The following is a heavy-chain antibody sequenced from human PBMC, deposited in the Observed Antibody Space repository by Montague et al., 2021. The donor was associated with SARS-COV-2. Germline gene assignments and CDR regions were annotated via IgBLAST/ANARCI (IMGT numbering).Heavy chain of an antibody. D-gene: IGHD2/OR15-2a*01. CDR1: GGSFNNYY. CDR3: ARHYSATLPAVY. Sequence: SETLSLTCAVYGGSFNNYYWTWIRQAPGKGLEWIGEIDQGGATNYSPSLRSRLTLSVDTSKNQFSLKLRSVTAADTAVYFCARHYSATLPAVYWGQGTLVTVSS. V-gene: IGHV4-34*01. CDR2: IDQGGAT. J-gene: IGHJ4*02.